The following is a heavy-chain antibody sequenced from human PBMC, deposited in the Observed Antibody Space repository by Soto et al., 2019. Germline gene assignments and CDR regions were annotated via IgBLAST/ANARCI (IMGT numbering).Heavy chain of an antibody. D-gene: IGHD3-22*01. J-gene: IGHJ6*02. Sequence: GGSLRLSCAASGFTFHTYTMNWVRQAPGKGLEWVSSISSRSSTIYYADSVKGRFTISRDNAKNSLYLQMNSLRDEDTAVYYCASPATYYYDSSGYRPDYYYGMDVWGQGTTVTVSS. CDR3: ASPATYYYDSSGYRPDYYYGMDV. CDR1: GFTFHTYT. V-gene: IGHV3-48*02. CDR2: ISSRSSTI.